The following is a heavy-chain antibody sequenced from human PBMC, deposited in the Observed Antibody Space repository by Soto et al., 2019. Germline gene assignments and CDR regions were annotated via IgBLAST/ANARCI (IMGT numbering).Heavy chain of an antibody. CDR2: INHSGST. CDR1: GGSFSGYY. D-gene: IGHD2-21*01. V-gene: IGHV4-34*01. Sequence: SETLSLTCAVYGGSFSGYYWTWIRQPPGTGLEWIGEINHSGSTNYSPSFQGQVTISADKSISTAYLQWSSLKASDTAMYYCARQEEFPRENYFDYWGQGTLVTVSS. CDR3: ARQEEFPRENYFDY. J-gene: IGHJ4*02.